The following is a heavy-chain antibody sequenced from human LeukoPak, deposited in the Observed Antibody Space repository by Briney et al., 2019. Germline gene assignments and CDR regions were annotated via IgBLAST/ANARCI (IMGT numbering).Heavy chain of an antibody. V-gene: IGHV3-48*01. D-gene: IGHD3-16*01. CDR1: GFTFSNFG. J-gene: IGHJ4*02. CDR3: ARRGDYMAFDY. CDR2: ISIITSTI. Sequence: GGSLRLSCAASGFTFSNFGMNWLRQAPGKGLEWVSYISIITSTIYYADSVKGRFTISRDNAKNSLYLQMNSLRAEDTAVYYCARRGDYMAFDYWGQGTLVTVSS.